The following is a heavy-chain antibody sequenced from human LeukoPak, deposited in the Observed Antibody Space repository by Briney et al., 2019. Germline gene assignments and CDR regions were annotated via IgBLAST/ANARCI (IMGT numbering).Heavy chain of an antibody. D-gene: IGHD2-8*01. J-gene: IGHJ3*02. Sequence: GGSLRLSCAASGLTFSSYGMSWVRQAPGRGLEWVSAISGSGTNTYYADSVKGRFTISRDNAKNSLYLQMNSLRAEDTAVYYCARDKFGFGVAQTGAFDIWGQGTMVTVSS. CDR1: GLTFSSYG. V-gene: IGHV3-21*01. CDR3: ARDKFGFGVAQTGAFDI. CDR2: ISGSGTNT.